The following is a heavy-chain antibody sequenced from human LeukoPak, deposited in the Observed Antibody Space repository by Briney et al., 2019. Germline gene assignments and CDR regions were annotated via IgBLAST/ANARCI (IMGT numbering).Heavy chain of an antibody. CDR2: ISSSSSYI. CDR3: ARDCWDYGSGSYCGIDC. Sequence: PGGSLRLSCAASGFTFSSYSMNWVRQAPGKGLEWVSSISSSSSYIYYADSVKGRFTISRDNAKNSLYLQMNSLRAEDTAVYYCARDCWDYGSGSYCGIDCWGQGTLVTVSS. V-gene: IGHV3-21*01. D-gene: IGHD3-10*01. J-gene: IGHJ4*02. CDR1: GFTFSSYS.